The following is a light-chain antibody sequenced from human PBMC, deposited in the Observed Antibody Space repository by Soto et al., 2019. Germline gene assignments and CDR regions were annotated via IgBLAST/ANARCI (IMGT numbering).Light chain of an antibody. CDR2: AAS. J-gene: IGKJ4*01. CDR3: QQYGSSRPLP. V-gene: IGKV3-20*01. Sequence: EIVLTQSPGTLSLSPGERATLSCRASQSVSSSELAWYQQKPDQAPRLLVYAASSRATAIPDRFSGSGAGTDVPLTISRLEPEDFAVYYCQQYGSSRPLPFGGGTKVEIK. CDR1: QSVSSSE.